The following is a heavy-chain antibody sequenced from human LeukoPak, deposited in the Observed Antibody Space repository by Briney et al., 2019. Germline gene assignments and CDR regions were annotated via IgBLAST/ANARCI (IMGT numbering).Heavy chain of an antibody. D-gene: IGHD1-26*01. Sequence: GSLRLSCAASTFTFSTYAMHWVRQAPGKGLEWVAVISYDGSNKYYADSVKGRFTISRDNSKNTLYLQMNSLRAEDTAVYYCARWPESSRSYAFDIWGQGTMVTVSS. CDR3: ARWPESSRSYAFDI. V-gene: IGHV3-30-3*01. CDR2: ISYDGSNK. J-gene: IGHJ3*02. CDR1: TFTFSTYA.